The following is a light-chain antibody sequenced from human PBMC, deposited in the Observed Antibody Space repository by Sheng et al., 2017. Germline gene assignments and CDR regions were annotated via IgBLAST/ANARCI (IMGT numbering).Light chain of an antibody. CDR1: QSISSW. V-gene: IGKV1-5*03. Sequence: DIQMTQSPSTLSASVGDRVTITCRASQSISSWLAWYQQKPGKAPKLLIYKASSLESGVPSRFSGTGSGTDFSFTISSLQPEDIATYYCQQSDNFPLTFGGGTKVEIK. J-gene: IGKJ4*01. CDR2: KAS. CDR3: QQSDNFPLT.